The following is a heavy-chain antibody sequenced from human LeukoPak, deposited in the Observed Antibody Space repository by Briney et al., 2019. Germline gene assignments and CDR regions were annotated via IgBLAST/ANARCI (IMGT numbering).Heavy chain of an antibody. D-gene: IGHD6-13*01. J-gene: IGHJ4*02. V-gene: IGHV3-23*01. Sequence: PGGSLRLSCAASGFTFSNAWMSWVRQAPGKGLEWVSAISGSGGSTYYADSVKGRFTISRDNSKNTLFLQMNSLRAEDTAVYYCAREEYSSSWYLPFDFGGQGTLVTVSS. CDR3: AREEYSSSWYLPFDF. CDR1: GFTFSNAW. CDR2: ISGSGGST.